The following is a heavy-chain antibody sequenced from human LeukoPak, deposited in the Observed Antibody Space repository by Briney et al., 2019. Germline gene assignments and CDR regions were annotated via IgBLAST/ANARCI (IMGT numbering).Heavy chain of an antibody. CDR3: ARDSGIRGTFDY. J-gene: IGHJ4*02. CDR2: ISTGGGTT. D-gene: IGHD1-14*01. Sequence: GGSLRLSCAASGFTFSSYAMSWVRQAPGKGLEWVSVISTGGGTTYYADSVKGRFTISRDNSKNTLYLQMNSLRAEDTAVYYCARDSGIRGTFDYWGQGTLVTVSS. CDR1: GFTFSSYA. V-gene: IGHV3-23*01.